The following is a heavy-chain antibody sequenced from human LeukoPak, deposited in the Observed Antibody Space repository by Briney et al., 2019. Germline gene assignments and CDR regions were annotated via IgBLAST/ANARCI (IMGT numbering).Heavy chain of an antibody. CDR3: ARDQYFDFWSSTATPSYFDY. CDR2: IYTSGAT. V-gene: IGHV4-4*07. CDR1: SGSISGHY. J-gene: IGHJ4*02. D-gene: IGHD3-3*01. Sequence: SETLSLTCTVTSGSISGHYWSWIRQPAGKEMQWIGRIYTSGATNYNPSLKSRVTMSIDTSKKEFTLKLTSVTAADTAVYYCARDQYFDFWSSTATPSYFDYWGQGTLVTVSS.